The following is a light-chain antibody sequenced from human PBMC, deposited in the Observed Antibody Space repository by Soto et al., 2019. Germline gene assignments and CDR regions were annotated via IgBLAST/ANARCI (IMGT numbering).Light chain of an antibody. CDR2: QAS. V-gene: IGKV1-5*03. CDR1: QSISRQ. CDR3: RHYQCYWT. J-gene: IGKJ1*01. Sequence: DIQMTQSPSTLSASVGDRVSITCRASQSISRQLAWYQQKPGKAPNLLIYQASNLETGVPSRFTGRGSGTEFTLTISSLQPDVLATYYCRHYQCYWTFGQGTKVEVK.